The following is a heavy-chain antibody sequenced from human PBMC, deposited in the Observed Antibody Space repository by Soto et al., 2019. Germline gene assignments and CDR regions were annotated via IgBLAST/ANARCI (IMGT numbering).Heavy chain of an antibody. CDR2: ISWDCGST. CDR1: GFTFXDYA. V-gene: IGHV3-43D*04. Sequence: GSXXLSCASSGFTFXDYAMHCVRQAPVKGLEWFSLISWDCGSTYYADSVKGRFTISRDNSKNSLYLQMNSLRAEDTALYYCAKDIAPIAIFGVVTYYYYGMDVWGQGTTGTVSS. J-gene: IGHJ6*02. D-gene: IGHD3-3*01. CDR3: AKDIAPIAIFGVVTYYYYGMDV.